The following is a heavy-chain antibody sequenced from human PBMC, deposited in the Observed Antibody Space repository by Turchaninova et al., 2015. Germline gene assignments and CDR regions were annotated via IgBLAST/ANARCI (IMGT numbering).Heavy chain of an antibody. Sequence: QIPLKESGPTLVKPTQTLTLTGTFSVFSLSTIGVGVGWVRQTPGKALEWLALIYLDYDKRYSPSLRNRLSITKDTSKNQVVLTVTNMDPVDTATYYCAKSVKAAPVLGAFDIWGQGTMVTVSS. J-gene: IGHJ3*02. V-gene: IGHV2-5*02. CDR1: VFSLSTIGVG. D-gene: IGHD4/OR15-4a*01. CDR2: IYLDYDK. CDR3: AKSVKAAPVLGAFDI.